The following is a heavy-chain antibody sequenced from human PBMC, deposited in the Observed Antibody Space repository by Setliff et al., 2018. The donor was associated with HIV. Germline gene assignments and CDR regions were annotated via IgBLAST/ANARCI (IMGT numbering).Heavy chain of an antibody. D-gene: IGHD5-12*01. Sequence: SETLSLTCTVSGGSISSSNYYWGWIRQPPGKGLECIGSMHYSGSTYHNPSLKSRVTISVDTSKNQFSLKLSSVTAADTAVYYCARTWWLRSNWFDPWGQGTLVPSPQ. CDR1: GGSISSSNYY. CDR3: ARTWWLRSNWFDP. J-gene: IGHJ5*02. CDR2: MHYSGST. V-gene: IGHV4-39*01.